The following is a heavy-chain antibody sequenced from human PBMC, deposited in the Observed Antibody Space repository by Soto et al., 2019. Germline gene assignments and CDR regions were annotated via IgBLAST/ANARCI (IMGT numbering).Heavy chain of an antibody. CDR1: GYTFTGYY. J-gene: IGHJ4*02. CDR2: INPNSGGT. CDR3: ARGVAAREAYFDY. D-gene: IGHD6-6*01. Sequence: ASVKVSCKASGYTFTGYYMHWLRQAPGQGLEWMGWINPNSGGTNYAQKFQGWVTMTRDTSISTAYMELSRLRSDDTAVYYCARGVAAREAYFDYWGQGTLVTVSS. V-gene: IGHV1-2*04.